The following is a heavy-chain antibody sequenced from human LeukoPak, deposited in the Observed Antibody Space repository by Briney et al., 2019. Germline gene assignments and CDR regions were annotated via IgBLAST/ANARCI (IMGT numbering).Heavy chain of an antibody. Sequence: SETLSLTCAVYGGSFSGYYWSWIPQPPGKGLEWIGEINHSGSTNYNPSLKSRVTISVDTSKNQFSLKLSSVTAADTAVYYCARVWRYYDSSGYSYYFDYWGQGTLVTVSS. V-gene: IGHV4-34*01. CDR2: INHSGST. CDR3: ARVWRYYDSSGYSYYFDY. J-gene: IGHJ4*02. D-gene: IGHD3-22*01. CDR1: GGSFSGYY.